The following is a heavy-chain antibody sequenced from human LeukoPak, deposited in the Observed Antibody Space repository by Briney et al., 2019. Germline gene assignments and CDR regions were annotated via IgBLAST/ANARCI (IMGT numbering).Heavy chain of an antibody. CDR2: IYYSGST. V-gene: IGHV4-31*03. D-gene: IGHD6-13*01. Sequence: SETLSLTCTVSGGSISNGDHYWSWIRQHPGKGLEWIGHIYYSGSTYYNPSLKSRGIISVETSKNQFSLKLSSVTAADTAVYYCARRGRSGSWYYFDYWGQGTLVTVSS. J-gene: IGHJ4*02. CDR1: GGSISNGDHY. CDR3: ARRGRSGSWYYFDY.